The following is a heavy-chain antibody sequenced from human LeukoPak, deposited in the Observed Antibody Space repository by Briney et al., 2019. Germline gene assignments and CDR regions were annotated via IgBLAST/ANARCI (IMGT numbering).Heavy chain of an antibody. Sequence: PGGSLRLSCAASGFTFSSYAMSWVRQAPGKGLEWVSAISSIGTSTYYADSVKGRFTISRDNPKNTLYLQMNSLRAEDTALYYCATAAVVKGFDYWGQGTLLTVSS. CDR3: ATAAVVKGFDY. V-gene: IGHV3-23*01. J-gene: IGHJ4*02. CDR2: ISSIGTST. CDR1: GFTFSSYA. D-gene: IGHD5-18*01.